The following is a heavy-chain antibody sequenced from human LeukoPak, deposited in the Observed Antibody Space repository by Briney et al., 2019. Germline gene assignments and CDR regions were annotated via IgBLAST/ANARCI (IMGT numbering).Heavy chain of an antibody. CDR1: GYTFTSYG. V-gene: IGHV1-18*01. J-gene: IGHJ4*02. CDR3: ARPSHPEYYDFWSGYFRY. Sequence: GASVKVSCKASGYTFTSYGISWVRQAPGQGLEWMGWISAYNGNTNYAQKLQGRVTMTTDTSTSTAYMELRSLRSDDTAVYYCARPSHPEYYDFWSGYFRYWGQGTLVTVSS. D-gene: IGHD3-3*01. CDR2: ISAYNGNT.